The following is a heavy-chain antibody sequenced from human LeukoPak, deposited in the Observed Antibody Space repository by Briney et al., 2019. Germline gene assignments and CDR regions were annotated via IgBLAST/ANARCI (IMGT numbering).Heavy chain of an antibody. V-gene: IGHV3-48*02. CDR2: ISSSSSTI. D-gene: IGHD3-22*01. J-gene: IGHJ5*02. Sequence: PGGSLRLSCAASGFTFSSYSMNWVRQAPGKGLEWVSYISSSSSTIYYADSVKGRFTISRDNAKNSLYLQMNRLRDEDTAVYYCARDRGITTRWSGWFDPWGQGTLVSVSS. CDR1: GFTFSSYS. CDR3: ARDRGITTRWSGWFDP.